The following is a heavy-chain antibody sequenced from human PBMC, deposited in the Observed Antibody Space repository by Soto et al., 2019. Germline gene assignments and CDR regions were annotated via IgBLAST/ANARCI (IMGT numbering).Heavy chain of an antibody. CDR3: ARGLVSPVYSSGWYRGNYYYYGMDV. D-gene: IGHD6-19*01. CDR1: GGSFSGYY. V-gene: IGHV4-34*01. Sequence: TLSLTCAVYGGSFSGYYWSWIRQPPGKGLEWIGEINHSGSTNYNPSLKSRVTISVDTSKNQFSLKLSSVTAADTAVYYCARGLVSPVYSSGWYRGNYYYYGMDVWGQGTTVTVSS. CDR2: INHSGST. J-gene: IGHJ6*02.